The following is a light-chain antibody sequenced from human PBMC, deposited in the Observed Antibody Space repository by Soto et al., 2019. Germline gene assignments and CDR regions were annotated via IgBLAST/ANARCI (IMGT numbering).Light chain of an antibody. V-gene: IGLV2-23*01. Sequence: QSALTQPASVSGSPGQSITISCTGTNSDIGNYNIVSWYQQHPGKAPKLMIYEGSKRPSGVSNRFSGSKSGNTASLTISGLQAEDEADYYCCSYAGSSTYVFGTGTKVTVL. CDR3: CSYAGSSTYV. J-gene: IGLJ1*01. CDR2: EGS. CDR1: NSDIGNYNI.